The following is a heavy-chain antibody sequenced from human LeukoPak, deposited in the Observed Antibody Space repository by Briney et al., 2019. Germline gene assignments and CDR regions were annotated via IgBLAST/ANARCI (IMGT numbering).Heavy chain of an antibody. CDR3: ARAGVVDFTNYGSATFDY. D-gene: IGHD4-11*01. V-gene: IGHV3-21*01. CDR1: GFTFSSYS. Sequence: PGGSLRLSCAASGFTFSSYSMNWVRQAPGKGLEWVSSITSSSAYIYYADSVRGRFTISRDNAENSLFLQMNSLRVEDTAVYYCARAGVVDFTNYGSATFDYWGQGTLVTVSS. J-gene: IGHJ4*02. CDR2: ITSSSAYI.